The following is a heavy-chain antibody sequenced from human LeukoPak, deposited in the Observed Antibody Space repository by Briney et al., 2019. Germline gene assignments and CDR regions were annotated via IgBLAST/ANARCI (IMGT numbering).Heavy chain of an antibody. V-gene: IGHV1-24*01. CDR3: ATATIAARPPWDY. CDR2: FDPEDGET. CDR1: GYTLTELS. D-gene: IGHD6-6*01. Sequence: ASVKVSCKVCGYTLTELSMHWVRQAPGKGLEWMGGFDPEDGETIYAQKFQGRVTMTEDTSTDTAYMELSSLRSEDTAVYYCATATIAARPPWDYWGQGTLVTVSS. J-gene: IGHJ4*02.